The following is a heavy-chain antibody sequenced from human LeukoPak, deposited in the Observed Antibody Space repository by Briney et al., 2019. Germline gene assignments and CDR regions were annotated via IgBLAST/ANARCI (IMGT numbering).Heavy chain of an antibody. Sequence: PGGSLRLSCAASGFTFSGSEMHWVRQAPGKGLEWVAYISSTGKTTNYADSVQGRFTVSRDNDKNLIFLQMSSLRAGDTAIYYCARGVVSGYNVLTGYFRAFDYWGQGALVTVSS. J-gene: IGHJ4*02. CDR2: ISSTGKTT. CDR3: ARGVVSGYNVLTGYFRAFDY. D-gene: IGHD3-9*01. V-gene: IGHV3-48*03. CDR1: GFTFSGSE.